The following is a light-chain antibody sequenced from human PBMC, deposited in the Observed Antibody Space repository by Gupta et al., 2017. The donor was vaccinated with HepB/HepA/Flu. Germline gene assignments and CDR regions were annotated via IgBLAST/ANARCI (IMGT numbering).Light chain of an antibody. CDR1: SRNVGSYNL. CDR2: EVS. J-gene: IGLJ1*01. CDR3: CSYAGSSTYV. Sequence: QSARTQPPSPPGSPGQSITISCTGTSRNVGSYNLVSWYQQHPGKAPKLMIYEVSKRPAGVANRFSGSKSGNTASLTISGRQAEDEADYYCCSYAGSSTYVFGTGTKVTVL. V-gene: IGLV2-23*02.